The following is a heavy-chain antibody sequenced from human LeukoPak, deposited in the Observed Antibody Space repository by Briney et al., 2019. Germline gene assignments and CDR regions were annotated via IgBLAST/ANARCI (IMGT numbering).Heavy chain of an antibody. V-gene: IGHV4-61*01. CDR1: GGSVISATYY. D-gene: IGHD4-17*01. CDR3: ARGLYGDYSGVWFDP. CDR2: PYYTGSI. Sequence: SPTLFITCTVSGGSVISATYYCAWLRQPPRTPLEWIGIPYYTGSINYNPSLKSRVTICVDTTKNQLSLKLSSVTPADTAVYYCARGLYGDYSGVWFDPWGQGTLVTVSS. J-gene: IGHJ5*02.